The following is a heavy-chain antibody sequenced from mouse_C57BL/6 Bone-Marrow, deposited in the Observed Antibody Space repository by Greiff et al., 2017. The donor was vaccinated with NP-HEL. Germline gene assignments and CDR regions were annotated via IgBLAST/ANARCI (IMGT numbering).Heavy chain of an antibody. V-gene: IGHV1-26*01. CDR2: INPNNGGT. J-gene: IGHJ4*01. Sequence: VQLQQSGPELVKPGASVKISCKASGYTFTDYYMNWVKQSHGKSLEWIGDINPNNGGTSYIQKFKGKATLTVDKSSSTAYMELRSLTSEDSAVYYCARWGPYYYAMDYWGQGTSVTVSS. CDR1: GYTFTDYY. CDR3: ARWGPYYYAMDY.